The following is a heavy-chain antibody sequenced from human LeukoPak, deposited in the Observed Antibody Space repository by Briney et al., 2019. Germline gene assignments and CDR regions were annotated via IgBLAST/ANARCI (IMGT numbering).Heavy chain of an antibody. Sequence: PSETLSLTCTVSGGSISSGGYYWSWIRQHPGKGLEWIGYIYYSGSTYYNPSLKSRVTISVDTSKNQFSLKLSSVTAADTAVYYCARDSVATAYYYYGMDVSGQGTTVTVSS. V-gene: IGHV4-31*03. CDR1: GGSISSGGYY. J-gene: IGHJ6*02. CDR2: IYYSGST. D-gene: IGHD5-12*01. CDR3: ARDSVATAYYYYGMDV.